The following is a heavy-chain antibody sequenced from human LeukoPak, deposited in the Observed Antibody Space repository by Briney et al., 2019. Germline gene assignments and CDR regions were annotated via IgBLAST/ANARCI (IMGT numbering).Heavy chain of an antibody. V-gene: IGHV4-59*01. CDR2: IYYSGST. D-gene: IGHD5-18*01. CDR1: GGSISSYY. Sequence: PSETLSLTCTVSGGSISSYYWSWIRQPPGKGLEWIGYIYYSGSTNYNPSLKSRVTISVDSSKNQFSLKLSSVTAADTAVYYCASYTAITPTFDYWGQGTLVTVSS. CDR3: ASYTAITPTFDY. J-gene: IGHJ4*02.